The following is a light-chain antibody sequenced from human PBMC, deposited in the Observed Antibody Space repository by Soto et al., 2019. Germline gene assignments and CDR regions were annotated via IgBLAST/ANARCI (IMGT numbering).Light chain of an antibody. CDR1: QSVRRSY. Sequence: EIVLTQSPGTLSLSAGDRATLSCRASQSVRRSYLGWYQQKPGQANRLLMYGASIRAAGVQDRFSGSGSGTEFTITISRLEPEDFTVYYCHHYETFG. CDR2: GAS. J-gene: IGKJ1*01. CDR3: HHYET. V-gene: IGKV3-20*01.